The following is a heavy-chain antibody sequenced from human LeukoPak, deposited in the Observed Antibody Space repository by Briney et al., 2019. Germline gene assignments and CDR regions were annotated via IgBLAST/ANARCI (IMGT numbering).Heavy chain of an antibody. CDR1: GDSISSDY. J-gene: IGHJ4*02. Sequence: SETLSLTCTVSGDSISSDYWSWIRQSPGKGLEWFGYIYYRGDTKYNPSLKSRIALDRSKNQISLTLTSVTAADTAVYYCARRETYYYDSSGHMVFDYWGQGTLVTVSS. CDR2: IYYRGDT. V-gene: IGHV4-59*12. D-gene: IGHD3-22*01. CDR3: ARRETYYYDSSGHMVFDY.